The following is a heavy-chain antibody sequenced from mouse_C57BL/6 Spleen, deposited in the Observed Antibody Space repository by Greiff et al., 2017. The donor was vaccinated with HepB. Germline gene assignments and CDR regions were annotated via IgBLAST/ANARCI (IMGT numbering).Heavy chain of an antibody. V-gene: IGHV14-4*01. D-gene: IGHD2-2*01. CDR1: GFNIKDDY. Sequence: EVKLQQSGAELVRPGASVKLSCTASGFNIKDDYMHWVKQRPEQGLEWIGWIDPENGDTEYASKFQGKATITADTSSNTAYLQLSSLTSEDTAVYYCTTMVTTPFAYWGQRTLVTVSA. CDR2: IDPENGDT. CDR3: TTMVTTPFAY. J-gene: IGHJ3*01.